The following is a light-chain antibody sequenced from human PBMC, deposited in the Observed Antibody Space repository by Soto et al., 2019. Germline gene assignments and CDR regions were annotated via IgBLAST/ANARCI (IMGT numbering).Light chain of an antibody. J-gene: IGKJ1*01. Sequence: EIVMTQSPATLSVSPGDRATLSCRASQSVSSKLAWYQQKPCQGPRLLIYGASTRATGIPARFSGSGSGTDFTLTISSLQSEDFAVYYCHHYNTWLCTFGQGTKVEIK. V-gene: IGKV3-15*01. CDR3: HHYNTWLCT. CDR1: QSVSSK. CDR2: GAS.